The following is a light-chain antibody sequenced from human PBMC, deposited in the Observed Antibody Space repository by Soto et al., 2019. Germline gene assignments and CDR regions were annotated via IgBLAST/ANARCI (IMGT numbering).Light chain of an antibody. CDR1: QSVSSSF. CDR3: XXXRNSPPXYT. J-gene: IGKJ3*01. Sequence: EIVLTQSPGTLSLSPGERATLSCRASQSVSSSFLAWYQQRPGQAPRLLIFGASYRATGIPDRFSGSGSGXXFTLTISRLEXQHXAXXXXXXXRNSPPXYTFGPGTNVDSK. V-gene: IGKV3-20*01. CDR2: GAS.